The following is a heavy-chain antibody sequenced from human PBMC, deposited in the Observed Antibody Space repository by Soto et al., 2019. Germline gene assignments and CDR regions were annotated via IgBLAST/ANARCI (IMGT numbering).Heavy chain of an antibody. CDR3: ARGGPELATIGSFDY. V-gene: IGHV1-46*01. D-gene: IGHD5-12*01. J-gene: IGHJ4*02. Sequence: QVQVVQSGAEVKKPGASVKVSCKASGYTFTNYYMHWVRQAPGQGLEWIGRIIPYGGSTHYARKFQDRVMMTRDTSTSTVYVELNSLTSEDSAIYYCARGGPELATIGSFDYLGQGTLVTVSS. CDR2: IIPYGGST. CDR1: GYTFTNYY.